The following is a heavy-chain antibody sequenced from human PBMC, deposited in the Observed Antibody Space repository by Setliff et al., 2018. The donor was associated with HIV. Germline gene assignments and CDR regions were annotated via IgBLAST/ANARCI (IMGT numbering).Heavy chain of an antibody. D-gene: IGHD5-12*01. Sequence: GGTLRLSCAASGFTFSTCWMSWVRQAPGMGLEWVANIKQDGSEKYYVDSVKGRFTISRDNAKNSLYLQMSSLRAEDTAVYYCARASGYVVAFDIWGQGTMVTVSS. CDR1: GFTFSTCW. CDR2: IKQDGSEK. J-gene: IGHJ3*02. CDR3: ARASGYVVAFDI. V-gene: IGHV3-7*01.